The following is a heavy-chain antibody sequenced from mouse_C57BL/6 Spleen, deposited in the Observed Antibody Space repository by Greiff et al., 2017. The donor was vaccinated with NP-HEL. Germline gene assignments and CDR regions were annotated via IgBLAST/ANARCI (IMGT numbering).Heavy chain of an antibody. D-gene: IGHD1-1*01. V-gene: IGHV5-16*01. Sequence: EVQLVESEGGLVQPGSSMKLSCTASGFTFSDYYMAWVRQVPEKGLEWVANINYDGSSTYYLDSLKSRFIISRDNAKNILYLQMSSLKSEDTATYYCAREDYGSSLYFDVWGTGTTVTVSS. CDR1: GFTFSDYY. CDR2: INYDGSST. J-gene: IGHJ1*03. CDR3: AREDYGSSLYFDV.